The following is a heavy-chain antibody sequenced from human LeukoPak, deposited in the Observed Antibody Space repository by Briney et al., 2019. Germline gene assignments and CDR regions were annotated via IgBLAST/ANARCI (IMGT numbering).Heavy chain of an antibody. D-gene: IGHD6-19*01. CDR3: ARGQWLDNDAFDI. V-gene: IGHV4-59*01. CDR1: GGSISSYH. Sequence: SETLSLTCTVSGGSISSYHWSWIRQPPGKGLEWIGYVHYSGSTNYNPSLKSRVTISVDTSKNQFSLKLTSVTAADTAVYYCARGQWLDNDAFDIWGQGTMVTVSS. J-gene: IGHJ3*02. CDR2: VHYSGST.